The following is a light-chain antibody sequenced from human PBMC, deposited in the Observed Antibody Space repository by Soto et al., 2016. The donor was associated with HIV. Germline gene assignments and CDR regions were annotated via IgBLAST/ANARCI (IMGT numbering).Light chain of an antibody. CDR3: QVWDGASDHVV. Sequence: SYVLTQPPSVSVTPGKTASIACGGNNIGSKSVHWYQQRPGQAPVLVVFDDSDRPSGIPERFSGSKSGNTATLTISRVEAGDEADYFCQVWDGASDHVVFGGGTRL. CDR2: DDS. V-gene: IGLV3-21*03. J-gene: IGLJ2*01. CDR1: NIGSKS.